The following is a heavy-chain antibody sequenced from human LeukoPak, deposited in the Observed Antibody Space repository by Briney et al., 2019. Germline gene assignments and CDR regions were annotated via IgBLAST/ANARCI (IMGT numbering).Heavy chain of an antibody. CDR1: GGSISSGSYY. Sequence: SETLFLTCTVSGGSISSGSYYWSWIRQPAGKGLEWIGRIYTSGSTNYNPSLKSRVTISVDTSKNQFSLKLSSVTAADTAVYYCAGESYYYDSSGYYPLDYWGQGTLVTVSS. CDR2: IYTSGST. CDR3: AGESYYYDSSGYYPLDY. V-gene: IGHV4-61*02. D-gene: IGHD3-22*01. J-gene: IGHJ4*02.